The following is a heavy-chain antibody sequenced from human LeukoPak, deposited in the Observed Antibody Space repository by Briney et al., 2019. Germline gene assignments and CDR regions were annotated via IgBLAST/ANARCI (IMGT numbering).Heavy chain of an antibody. CDR3: ASYYDILTGYYY. J-gene: IGHJ4*02. V-gene: IGHV1-3*01. D-gene: IGHD3-9*01. CDR1: GYTFTSYA. CDR2: INAGNGNT. Sequence: ASVKVSCKASGYTFTSYAMHWVRQAPGQRLEWMGWINAGNGNTKYSQKFQGRVTITRDTSASTAYMELSSLRPEDTAVYYCASYYDILTGYYYWGQGTLVTVSS.